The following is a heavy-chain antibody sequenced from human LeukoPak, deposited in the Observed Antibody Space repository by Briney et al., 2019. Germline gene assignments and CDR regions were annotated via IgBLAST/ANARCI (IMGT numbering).Heavy chain of an antibody. CDR2: ISPSGGST. Sequence: ASVKVSCKAFGYTFTSNYMHWVRQAPGQGPEWMGVISPSGGSTTYAQKFQGRVTLTRDMSTSTDYLELSSLRSEDTAVYYCARVENILTGYYADWGQGTLVTVSS. CDR3: ARVENILTGYYAD. J-gene: IGHJ4*02. D-gene: IGHD3-9*01. CDR1: GYTFTSNY. V-gene: IGHV1-46*01.